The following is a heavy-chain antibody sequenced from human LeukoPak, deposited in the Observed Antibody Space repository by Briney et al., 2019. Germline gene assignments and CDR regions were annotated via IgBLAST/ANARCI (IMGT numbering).Heavy chain of an antibody. V-gene: IGHV1-2*02. J-gene: IGHJ4*02. D-gene: IGHD3-10*01. Sequence: GASVKVSYKASGYTFTGYYMHWVRQAPGQGLEWMGWINPNSGGTNYAQKFQGRVTMTRDTSISTAYMELSRLRSDDTAVYYCARGLLWFGERIYYFDYWGQGTLVTVSS. CDR2: INPNSGGT. CDR3: ARGLLWFGERIYYFDY. CDR1: GYTFTGYY.